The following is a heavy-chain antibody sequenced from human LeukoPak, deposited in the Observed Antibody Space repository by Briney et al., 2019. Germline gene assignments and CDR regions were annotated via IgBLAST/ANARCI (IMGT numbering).Heavy chain of an antibody. J-gene: IGHJ6*03. V-gene: IGHV1-2*02. D-gene: IGHD5-18*01. CDR1: GYTFTGYY. CDR2: INPNSGGT. Sequence: ASVKVSCKASGYTFTGYYMHWVRQAPGQGLEWMGWINPNSGGTNYAQKFQDRVTMTRDTSISTAYMELSRLRPDDTAVYYCARAGGYSYGRADYYYYYYMDVWGKGTTVTVSS. CDR3: ARAGGYSYGRADYYYYYYMDV.